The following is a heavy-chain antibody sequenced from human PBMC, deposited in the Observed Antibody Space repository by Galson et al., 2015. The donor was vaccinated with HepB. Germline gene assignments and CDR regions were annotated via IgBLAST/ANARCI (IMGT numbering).Heavy chain of an antibody. CDR3: ARGSVNFDY. CDR1: GGSISSYY. Sequence: SETLSLTCTVSGGSISSYYWSWIRQPPGKGLEWIGYIYYGGSTNYNPSLMTRVTISVDTSKNQFSLKLSSVTAADTAVYYCARGSVNFDYWGQGTLVTVSS. D-gene: IGHD3-3*01. V-gene: IGHV4-59*01. J-gene: IGHJ4*02. CDR2: IYYGGST.